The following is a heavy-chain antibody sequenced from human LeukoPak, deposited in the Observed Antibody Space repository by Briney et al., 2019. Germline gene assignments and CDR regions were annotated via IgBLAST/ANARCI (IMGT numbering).Heavy chain of an antibody. V-gene: IGHV3-7*01. D-gene: IGHD1/OR15-1a*01. CDR1: GLTFSSYW. J-gene: IGHJ4*02. CDR3: ARDWGGWNTPYYFDY. Sequence: PGGSLRLSCAASGLTFSSYWMSWVRQAPGKGLEWVANIKQDGSEKYYVDSVKGRFTISRDNAKNSLYLQMNSLRAEDTAVYYCARDWGGWNTPYYFDYWGQGTLATVSS. CDR2: IKQDGSEK.